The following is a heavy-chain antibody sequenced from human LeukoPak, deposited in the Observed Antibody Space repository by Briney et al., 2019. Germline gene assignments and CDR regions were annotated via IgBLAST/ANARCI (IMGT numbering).Heavy chain of an antibody. D-gene: IGHD4-23*01. CDR3: AKDGGNYYIDY. CDR2: ISHDGSTK. J-gene: IGHJ4*02. CDR1: GVTFSDYV. Sequence: AGGSLRLSCAASGVTFSDYVMHWVRQAPGKGLEWIAFISHDGSTKLYADSVRGRFTISRDNSKNTVFLQMNSLRPEDTAVYFCAKDGGNYYIDYWGQGTLVTVSS. V-gene: IGHV3-30*18.